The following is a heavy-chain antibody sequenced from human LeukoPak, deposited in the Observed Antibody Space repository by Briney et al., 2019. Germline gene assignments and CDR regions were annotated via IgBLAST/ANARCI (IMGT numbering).Heavy chain of an antibody. CDR2: IYTSGST. V-gene: IGHV4-4*07. D-gene: IGHD3-22*01. CDR3: AREDYDSSGYQSPFDD. J-gene: IGHJ4*02. CDR1: GGSISSDY. Sequence: KSSETLSLTCTVSGGSISSDYWSWIRQPAGKGLEWIERIYTSGSTNYNPSLKSRVTMSVDTSKNQFSLKLSSVTAADTAVYYCAREDYDSSGYQSPFDDWGQGTLVTVSS.